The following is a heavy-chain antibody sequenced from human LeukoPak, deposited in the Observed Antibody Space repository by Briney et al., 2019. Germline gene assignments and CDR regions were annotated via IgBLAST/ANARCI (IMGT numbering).Heavy chain of an antibody. CDR2: IYFTGTT. CDR1: GGSINNHY. D-gene: IGHD3-10*01. CDR3: ARGGGSPRN. Sequence: SETLSLTCTVSGGSINNHYWSWIRQPPGMGLEWVGYIYFTGTTNYNPFLKSRVTISLDKSKNQFSLKLSSVTATDTAIYYCARGGGSPRNWGQGTLVTVSS. J-gene: IGHJ4*02. V-gene: IGHV4-59*11.